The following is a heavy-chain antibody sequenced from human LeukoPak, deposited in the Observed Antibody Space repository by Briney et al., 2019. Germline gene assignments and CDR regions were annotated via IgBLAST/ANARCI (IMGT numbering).Heavy chain of an antibody. J-gene: IGHJ4*02. CDR2: ISGYNGKT. V-gene: IGHV1-18*01. D-gene: IGHD5/OR15-5a*01. Sequence: ASVKVSCKASDYTFSSYGISWVRQAPGQGPERMGWISGYNGKTEYAQKFQGRVTMTTDTSTSTAYMEVRGLRLDDTAMYYCARDIGVSKFDYWGQGTLVTVSS. CDR1: DYTFSSYG. CDR3: ARDIGVSKFDY.